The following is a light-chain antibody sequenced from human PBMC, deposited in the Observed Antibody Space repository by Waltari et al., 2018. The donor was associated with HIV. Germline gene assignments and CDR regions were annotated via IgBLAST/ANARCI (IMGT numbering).Light chain of an antibody. CDR1: SSDVGGYNY. CDR3: SSYTSSSPVV. CDR2: EVS. J-gene: IGLJ2*01. Sequence: QSALTQPASVSGSPGQSITISCTGTSSDVGGYNYVSRYQQHPGKAPKRMIYEVSNRPSGVSNRFSGSKSGNTASLTISGLQAEDEADYYCSSYTSSSPVVFGGGTKLTVL. V-gene: IGLV2-14*01.